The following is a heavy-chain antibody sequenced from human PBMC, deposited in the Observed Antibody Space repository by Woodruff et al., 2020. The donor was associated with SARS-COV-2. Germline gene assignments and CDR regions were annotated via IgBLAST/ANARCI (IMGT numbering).Heavy chain of an antibody. CDR2: ISGSADIT. D-gene: IGHD2-15*01. V-gene: IGHV3-23*01. Sequence: GKGLEWVSGISGSADITHHTDSVKGRFTISRDNSKKTLYLQMNSLRAEDTAVYYCAREGRNKPPDYWGQGTLVTVSP. J-gene: IGHJ4*02. CDR3: AREGRNKPPDY.